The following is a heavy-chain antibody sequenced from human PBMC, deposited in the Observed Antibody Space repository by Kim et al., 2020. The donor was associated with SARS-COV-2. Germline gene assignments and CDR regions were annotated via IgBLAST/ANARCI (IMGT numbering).Heavy chain of an antibody. J-gene: IGHJ4*02. CDR3: TRGPAL. Sequence: RSKWYKDYAASVKSRITITPDTSKNQFSLQLNSVTPEDTAVYYCTRGPALWGQGTLVTVSS. CDR2: RSKWYK. V-gene: IGHV6-1*01.